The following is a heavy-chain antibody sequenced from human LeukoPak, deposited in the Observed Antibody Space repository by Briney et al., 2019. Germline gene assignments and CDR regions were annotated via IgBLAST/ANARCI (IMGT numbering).Heavy chain of an antibody. CDR3: ARDDKRYCSSTSCQYFDY. Sequence: ASVKVSCKASGYTFTSYYLHWVRQAPGQGLEWMGIINPSGGSTTYAQKFQGRVTMTRDMSTSTVYMELSSLRSEDTAVYYCARDDKRYCSSTSCQYFDYWGQGTLVTVSS. J-gene: IGHJ4*02. D-gene: IGHD2-2*01. CDR2: INPSGGST. CDR1: GYTFTSYY. V-gene: IGHV1-46*01.